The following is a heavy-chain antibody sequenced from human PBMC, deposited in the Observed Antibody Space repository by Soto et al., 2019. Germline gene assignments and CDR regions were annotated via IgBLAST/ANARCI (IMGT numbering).Heavy chain of an antibody. V-gene: IGHV4-59*01. CDR2: IYYSGST. CDR1: GGSISSYY. D-gene: IGHD4-4*01. Sequence: SETLSLTCTVSGGSISSYYWSWIRQPPGKGLEWIGYIYYSGSTNYNPSLKSRVTISVDTSKNQFSLKLSSVTAADTAVYYCARFRPYRNYVGYWYYYGMDVWGQGTTVTVSS. J-gene: IGHJ6*02. CDR3: ARFRPYRNYVGYWYYYGMDV.